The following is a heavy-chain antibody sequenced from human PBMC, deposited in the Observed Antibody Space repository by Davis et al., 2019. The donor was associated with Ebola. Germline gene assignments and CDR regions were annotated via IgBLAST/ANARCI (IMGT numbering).Heavy chain of an antibody. CDR3: ARDSGTVFDIVTTNPYFDN. J-gene: IGHJ4*02. D-gene: IGHD3-10*01. CDR2: ISSSSSTI. Sequence: PGGSLRLSCAASGFTFSSYWMSWVRQAPGKGLEWVSYISSSSSTIYYADSVKGRFTVSRDDDKKLLYLQMNNLRDEDTAVYYCARDSGTVFDIVTTNPYFDNWGQGSLVAVSS. CDR1: GFTFSSYW. V-gene: IGHV3-48*02.